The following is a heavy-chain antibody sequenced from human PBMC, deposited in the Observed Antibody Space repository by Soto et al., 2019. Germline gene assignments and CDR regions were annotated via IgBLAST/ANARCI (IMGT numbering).Heavy chain of an antibody. D-gene: IGHD2-2*01. CDR3: AAGDCISTSCYEEWN. V-gene: IGHV1-24*01. J-gene: IGHJ4*02. CDR1: GYPLTELS. CDR2: FDPEDGET. Sequence: DSVKVSCKVSGYPLTELSMRWVRQAPGKGLAWMGGFDPEDGETIYAQKFEGRVTMTEDTSTDTAYMELSSLRSEDTDVYYCAAGDCISTSCYEEWNWGQGTLVTVAS.